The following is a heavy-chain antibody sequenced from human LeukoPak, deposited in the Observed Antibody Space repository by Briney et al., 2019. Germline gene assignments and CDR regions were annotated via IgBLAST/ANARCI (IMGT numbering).Heavy chain of an antibody. D-gene: IGHD3-16*02. Sequence: GGSLRLSCAASGFAFNSFAMNWVRQAPGKGLEWVSSISNSDGSSHYADFVKGRFTISRDNSKNTLHLQMNSLRAEDTAVYYCAKSLGVGGYTRYKGFDQWGQGTLVTASS. CDR3: AKSLGVGGYTRYKGFDQ. V-gene: IGHV3-23*01. CDR2: ISNSDGSS. J-gene: IGHJ4*02. CDR1: GFAFNSFA.